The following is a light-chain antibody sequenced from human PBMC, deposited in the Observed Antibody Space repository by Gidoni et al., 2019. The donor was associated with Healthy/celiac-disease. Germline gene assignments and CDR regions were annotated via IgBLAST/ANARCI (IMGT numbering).Light chain of an antibody. V-gene: IGLV2-11*01. J-gene: IGLJ2*01. CDR2: DVS. CDR1: RSDVGGYNY. CDR3: CSYAGSFTRV. Sequence: HSALTQPRPVSGSPAQSVTIPCTGPRSDVGGYNYVSWYQHHPGKAPKLMIYDVSKRPSGVPDRFSGSKSGNTASLTISGLQAEDEADYYCCSYAGSFTRVFGGGTKLTVL.